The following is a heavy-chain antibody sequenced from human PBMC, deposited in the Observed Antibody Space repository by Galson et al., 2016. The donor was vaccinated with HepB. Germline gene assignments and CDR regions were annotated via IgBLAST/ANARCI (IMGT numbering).Heavy chain of an antibody. D-gene: IGHD6-13*01. CDR1: GYTFTDYY. CDR3: VRSRDLYSSSPDY. Sequence: SVKVSCKASGYTFTDYYIHWVRQAPGQGLEWMGWINPSSGGTKYVQKFQGRVTITADGSKTTVYMELRSLRSEDTAVYYCVRSRDLYSSSPDYWGQGTPVTVS. V-gene: IGHV1-2*02. CDR2: INPSSGGT. J-gene: IGHJ4*02.